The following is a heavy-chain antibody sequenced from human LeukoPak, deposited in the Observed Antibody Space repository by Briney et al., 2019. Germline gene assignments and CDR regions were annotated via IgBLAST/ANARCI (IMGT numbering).Heavy chain of an antibody. CDR3: ARSLGYCSSTSCSYFDY. CDR2: IIHIFGTA. CDR1: GYTFTSYY. Sequence: SVKVSCKASGYTFTSYYMHWVRQAPGQGLEWVGGIIHIFGTANYAQKFQGRVTITADESTSTAYMELSSLRSEDTAVYYCARSLGYCSSTSCSYFDYWGQGTLVTVSS. V-gene: IGHV1-69*13. J-gene: IGHJ4*02. D-gene: IGHD2-2*01.